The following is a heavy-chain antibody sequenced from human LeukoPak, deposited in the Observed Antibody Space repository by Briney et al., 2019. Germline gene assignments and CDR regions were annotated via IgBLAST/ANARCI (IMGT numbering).Heavy chain of an antibody. CDR3: ARVASYWRAFDI. Sequence: GGSLRLSCAASGFSFSSYGMHWVRQAPGKGLKWVAFIRFDGSNKYYADSVKGRFTISRDNAKNSLYLQMNSLRAEDTAVYYCARVASYWRAFDIWGQGTMVTVSS. CDR1: GFSFSSYG. CDR2: IRFDGSNK. V-gene: IGHV3-30*02. J-gene: IGHJ3*02. D-gene: IGHD1-26*01.